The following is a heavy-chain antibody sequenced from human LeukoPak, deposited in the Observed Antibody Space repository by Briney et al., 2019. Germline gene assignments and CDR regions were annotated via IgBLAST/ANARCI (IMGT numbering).Heavy chain of an antibody. CDR3: AIHTAMVFPYYYGMEV. J-gene: IGHJ6*02. CDR2: INPNSGGT. D-gene: IGHD5-18*01. Sequence: GSSVKLSCKASGSTVTGYYMHWVRRAPGQRLERRGWINPNSGGTNYAQKFQGRVTMTRETSISTAYMELSRPRSDETAVYYCAIHTAMVFPYYYGMEVWGQGTTVTVS. V-gene: IGHV1-2*02. CDR1: GSTVTGYY.